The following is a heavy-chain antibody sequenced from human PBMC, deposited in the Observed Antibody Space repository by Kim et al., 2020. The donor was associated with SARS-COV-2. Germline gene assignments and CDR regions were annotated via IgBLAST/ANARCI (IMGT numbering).Heavy chain of an antibody. D-gene: IGHD3-10*01. CDR2: IYPGDSDT. CDR1: GYSFTSYW. CDR3: ARHTYYYGSGSYYPGSMDV. Sequence: GESLKISCKGSGYSFTSYWIGWVRQMPGKGLEWMGIIYPGDSDTRYSPSFQGQVIISADKSISTAYLQWSSLKASDTAMYYCARHTYYYGSGSYYPGSMDVWGQGTTVTVSS. V-gene: IGHV5-51*01. J-gene: IGHJ6*02.